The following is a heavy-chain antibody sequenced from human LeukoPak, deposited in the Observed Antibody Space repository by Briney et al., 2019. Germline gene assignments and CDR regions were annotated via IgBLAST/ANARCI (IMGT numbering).Heavy chain of an antibody. CDR3: ARLSAYYYGSYFYYCMDV. D-gene: IGHD3-10*01. J-gene: IGHJ6*03. CDR2: IKQDESER. Sequence: PWGSLRLSCEASGFSFSSYWMIWVRQPPGKGPEWVANIKQDESERYSVDSVKGRFTISRDNAKNSVYLHMNSLRAEDTALYYCARLSAYYYGSYFYYCMDVWGKGTTVTLSS. V-gene: IGHV3-7*01. CDR1: GFSFSSYW.